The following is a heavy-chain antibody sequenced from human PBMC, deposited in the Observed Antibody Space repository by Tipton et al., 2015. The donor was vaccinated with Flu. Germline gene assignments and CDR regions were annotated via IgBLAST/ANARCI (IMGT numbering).Heavy chain of an antibody. Sequence: TLSLTCTVSGGSISSYYWSWIRQPPGKGLEWIGYIYYSGSTNYNPSPKSRVTISVDTSKNQFSLKLSSVTAADTAVYYCARGWATEYFQHWGQGTLVTVSS. V-gene: IGHV4-59*01. CDR2: IYYSGST. CDR3: ARGWATEYFQH. J-gene: IGHJ1*01. CDR1: GGSISSYY. D-gene: IGHD5-12*01.